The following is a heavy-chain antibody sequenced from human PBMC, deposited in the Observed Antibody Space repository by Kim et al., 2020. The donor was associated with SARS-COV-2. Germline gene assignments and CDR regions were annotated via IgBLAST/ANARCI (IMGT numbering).Heavy chain of an antibody. J-gene: IGHJ4*02. CDR2: ISGDGGST. V-gene: IGHV3-43*02. Sequence: GGSLRLSCAASGFTFDDYAMHWVRQAPGKGLEWVSLISGDGGSTYYADSVKGRFTISRDNSKNSLYLQMNSLRTEDTALYYCAKGTITMVRAGAYYFDYWGQGTLVTVSS. CDR3: AKGTITMVRAGAYYFDY. D-gene: IGHD3-10*01. CDR1: GFTFDDYA.